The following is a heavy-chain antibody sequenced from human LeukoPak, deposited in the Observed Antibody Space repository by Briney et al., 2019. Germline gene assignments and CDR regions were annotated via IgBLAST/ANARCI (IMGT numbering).Heavy chain of an antibody. V-gene: IGHV1-18*01. CDR2: ISAYNGNT. J-gene: IGHJ6*03. CDR1: GYTFTSYG. D-gene: IGHD3-16*01. Sequence: GASVKVSCKASGYTFTSYGISWVRQAPGQGLEWMGWISAYNGNTNYAQKLQGRVTMTTDTSTSTAYMELRSLRSDDTAVYYCARGLKEGGYYYYMDVWGKGTTVAFSS. CDR3: ARGLKEGGYYYYMDV.